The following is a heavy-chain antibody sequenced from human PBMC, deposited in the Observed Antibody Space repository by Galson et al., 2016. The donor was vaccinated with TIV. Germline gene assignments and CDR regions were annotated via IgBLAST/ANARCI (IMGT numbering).Heavy chain of an antibody. CDR2: ISNGGGTT. CDR3: AANPTARLDY. J-gene: IGHJ4*02. Sequence: SLRLSCAASGFTFSSYAMSWVRQAPGKGLEWVSAISNGGGTTYYADSVKGRFTISRHNSKNTLYLQMNSLRAEDTAVYYCAANPTARLDYWGQGTLVTVSS. D-gene: IGHD6-6*01. CDR1: GFTFSSYA. V-gene: IGHV3-23*01.